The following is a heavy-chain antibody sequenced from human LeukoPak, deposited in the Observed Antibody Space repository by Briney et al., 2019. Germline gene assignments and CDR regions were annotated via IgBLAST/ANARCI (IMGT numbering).Heavy chain of an antibody. Sequence: SETLSLTCTVSGYSISSGYYWGWIRQPPGKGLEWIGSIYHSGSTYYNPSLKSRVTISVDTSKNQFSLKLSSVTAADTAVYYCARDDRYSYGYQLDYWGQGTLVTVSS. J-gene: IGHJ4*02. CDR3: ARDDRYSYGYQLDY. D-gene: IGHD5-18*01. V-gene: IGHV4-38-2*02. CDR2: IYHSGST. CDR1: GYSISSGYY.